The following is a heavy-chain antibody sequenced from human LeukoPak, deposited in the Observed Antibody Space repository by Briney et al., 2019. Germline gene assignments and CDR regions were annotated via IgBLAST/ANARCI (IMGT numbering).Heavy chain of an antibody. D-gene: IGHD2-15*01. CDR2: ISGSGGST. CDR3: AKDPGGGSCYPPPCLFDY. CDR1: GFTINNFW. V-gene: IGHV3-23*01. J-gene: IGHJ4*02. Sequence: QAGGSLRLSCVGTGFTINNFWMHWVRQAPGKGLVWVSAISGSGGSTYYADSVKGRFTISRDNSKNTLYLQMNSLRAEDTAVFYCAKDPGGGSCYPPPCLFDYWGQGTLVTVSS.